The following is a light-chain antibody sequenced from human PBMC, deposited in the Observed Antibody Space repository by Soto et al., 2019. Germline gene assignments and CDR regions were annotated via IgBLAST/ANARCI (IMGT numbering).Light chain of an antibody. Sequence: QSVLTQPRSVSGSPGQSVTISCTGTSSDVGGYNYVSWYQQHPGKAPKLMIYDVSKRPSGVPDRFSGSKSGNTASLTISGLQAEDEADYYCCSYAGSYIFYVFGTGTKLTV. CDR2: DVS. J-gene: IGLJ1*01. CDR3: CSYAGSYIFYV. CDR1: SSDVGGYNY. V-gene: IGLV2-11*01.